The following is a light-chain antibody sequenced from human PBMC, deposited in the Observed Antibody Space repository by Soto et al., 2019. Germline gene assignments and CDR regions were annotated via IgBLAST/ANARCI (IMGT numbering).Light chain of an antibody. J-gene: IGKJ4*01. CDR3: QKYDSSPIT. V-gene: IGKV3-20*01. Sequence: EIVLPQSPGTVSFAPGERSPLYFMASQPMSSHRYLAWYKQKPGQAPRVIIYGAYRRATGIQDRFSGSGSGKDFTLTIRRMENEDFAVYYCQKYDSSPITCGGGNTGDIK. CDR1: QPMSSHRY. CDR2: GAY.